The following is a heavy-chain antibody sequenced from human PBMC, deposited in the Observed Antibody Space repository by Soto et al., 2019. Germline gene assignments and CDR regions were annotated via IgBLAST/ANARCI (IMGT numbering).Heavy chain of an antibody. CDR2: TYYRSKWYN. CDR3: ARVRYGSGDYYYGMDV. J-gene: IGHJ6*02. D-gene: IGHD3-10*01. V-gene: IGHV6-1*01. Sequence: QVQLQQSGPGLVKPSQTLSLTCAISGDSVSSNSVAWNWIRQSPSRGLEWRGRTYYRSKWYNDYAVPVKSRITINPDTSKTHSSRQLNSVTPEDTAVYYCARVRYGSGDYYYGMDVRGQGTTVTVSS. CDR1: GDSVSSNSVA.